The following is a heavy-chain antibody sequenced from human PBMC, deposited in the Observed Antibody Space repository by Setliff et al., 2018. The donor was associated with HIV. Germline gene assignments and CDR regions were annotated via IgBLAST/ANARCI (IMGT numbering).Heavy chain of an antibody. CDR2: IKRKTDGGAT. V-gene: IGHV3-15*01. CDR3: TGSPRNYDILTGYYRTYYFDY. J-gene: IGHJ4*02. Sequence: PGGSLRLSCTASGFTFTNAWLTWVRQAPGKGLEWIARIKRKTDGGATDYAAPVKGRFTVSRDDSKNTLYLQMNSLKTEDTAVYYCTGSPRNYDILTGYYRTYYFDYWGQGTLVTVSS. CDR1: GFTFTNAW. D-gene: IGHD3-9*01.